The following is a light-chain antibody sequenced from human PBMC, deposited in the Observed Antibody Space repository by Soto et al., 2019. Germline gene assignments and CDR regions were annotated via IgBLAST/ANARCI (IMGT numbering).Light chain of an antibody. CDR2: EVT. CDR3: TSYTSSDTVI. CDR1: SSDVGDYNY. V-gene: IGLV2-14*01. J-gene: IGLJ2*01. Sequence: QSVLTQPASVSGSPGQSITISCTGTSSDVGDYNYVSWYRQHPGKAPKLIIYEVTNRPSGVSNRFSGSKSGSTASLIITGLQAEDEADYYCTSYTSSDTVIFGGGTKVTVL.